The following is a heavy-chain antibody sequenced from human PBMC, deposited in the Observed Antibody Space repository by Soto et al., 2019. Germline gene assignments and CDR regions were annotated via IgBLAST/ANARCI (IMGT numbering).Heavy chain of an antibody. V-gene: IGHV4-34*01. CDR2: INHNGST. J-gene: IGHJ6*02. CDR1: GGSFSGYY. D-gene: IGHD7-27*01. CDR3: ARGPWDYYYYGMDV. Sequence: SETLSLTCGVYGGSFSGYYWSWIRQPPGKGLEWIGEINHNGSTNYNPSLKSRVTISVDTSKNLFYLNLRSVSAADTAVYYCARGPWDYYYYGMDVWDQGATVTVSS.